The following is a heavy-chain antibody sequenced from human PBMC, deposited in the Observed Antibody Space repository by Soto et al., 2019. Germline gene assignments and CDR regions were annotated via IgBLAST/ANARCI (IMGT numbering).Heavy chain of an antibody. D-gene: IGHD3-9*01. CDR1: GGTFSSYA. V-gene: IGHV1-69*13. CDR3: ARVSYDILTGYYNNYYYYGMDV. Sequence: SVKVSCKASGGTFSSYAISWVRQAPGQGLEWMGGIIPIFGTANYAQKFQGRVTITADESTSTAYMELSSLRSEDTAVYYCARVSYDILTGYYNNYYYYGMDVWGQGTTVTVSS. CDR2: IIPIFGTA. J-gene: IGHJ6*02.